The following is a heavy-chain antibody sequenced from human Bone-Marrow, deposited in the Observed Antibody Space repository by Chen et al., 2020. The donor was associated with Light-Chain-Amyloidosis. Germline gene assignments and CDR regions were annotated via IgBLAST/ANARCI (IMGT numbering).Heavy chain of an antibody. CDR3: ASAPHYYGMDV. Sequence: QVQLQQWGAGLLKPSETLSLTCAVYGGSFSGYYWSWIRQPPGKGLEWIGEINHSGSTNYNPSLKSRVTISVDTSKNQFSLKLSSVTAADTAVYYCASAPHYYGMDVWGQGTTVTVSS. V-gene: IGHV4-34*01. CDR1: GGSFSGYY. CDR2: INHSGST. J-gene: IGHJ6*02.